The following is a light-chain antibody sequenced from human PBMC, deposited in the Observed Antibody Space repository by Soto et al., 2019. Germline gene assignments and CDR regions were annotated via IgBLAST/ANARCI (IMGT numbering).Light chain of an antibody. V-gene: IGKV1-9*01. Sequence: DIQLTQSPSFLSASIGDRVTITCRASQDFSSYIAWYQQKPGKAPNLLIYVASTLQSGVPSRFSGSGSGTEFTLTISSVQPEDFATYYCQQLNSFPLTFGGGTKVASK. CDR2: VAS. CDR1: QDFSSY. J-gene: IGKJ4*01. CDR3: QQLNSFPLT.